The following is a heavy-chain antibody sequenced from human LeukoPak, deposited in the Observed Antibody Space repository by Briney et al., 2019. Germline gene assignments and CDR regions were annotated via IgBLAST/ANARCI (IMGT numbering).Heavy chain of an antibody. V-gene: IGHV3-33*01. CDR2: IWYDGSNK. J-gene: IGHJ4*02. CDR3: ARGGLYGDYRLDY. Sequence: QAGGSLRLSCAASGFTFSSYGMHWVREAPGKGLECVAVIWYDGSNKYYADSVRGRFTISRDNSKNTLYLQMNSLRAEDTAVYYCARGGLYGDYRLDYWGQGTLVTVSS. D-gene: IGHD4-17*01. CDR1: GFTFSSYG.